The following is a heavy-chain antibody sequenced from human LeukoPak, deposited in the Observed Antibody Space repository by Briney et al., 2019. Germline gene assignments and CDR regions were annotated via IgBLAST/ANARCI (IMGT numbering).Heavy chain of an antibody. Sequence: ASVTVSCKASGYTFTSYYMHWVRQAPGQGLEWMGIINPSGGSTSYAQKFQGRVTMTRDTSTSTVYMELSGLRSEDTAVYYCASYDSSGYHVFDIWGQGTMVTVSS. CDR2: INPSGGST. D-gene: IGHD3-22*01. CDR1: GYTFTSYY. J-gene: IGHJ3*02. CDR3: ASYDSSGYHVFDI. V-gene: IGHV1-46*01.